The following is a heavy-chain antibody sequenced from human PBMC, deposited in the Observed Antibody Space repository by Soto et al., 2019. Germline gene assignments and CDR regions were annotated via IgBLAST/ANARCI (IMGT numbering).Heavy chain of an antibody. D-gene: IGHD6-25*01. V-gene: IGHV4-61*08. CDR3: ARDDSGIAAYGMDV. CDR2: IYYSGST. CDR1: GGSISSGDYY. J-gene: IGHJ6*02. Sequence: PSETLSLTCTVSGGSISSGDYYWSWIRQPPGKGLEWIGYIYYSGSTNYNPSLKSRVTISVDTSKNQFSLKLSSVTAEDTAVYYCARDDSGIAAYGMDVWGQGTTVTVSS.